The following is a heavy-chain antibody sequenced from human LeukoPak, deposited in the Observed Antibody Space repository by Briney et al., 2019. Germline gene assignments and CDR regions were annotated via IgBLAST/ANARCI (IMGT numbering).Heavy chain of an antibody. CDR1: GYTFTSYD. D-gene: IGHD6-6*01. CDR3: AREGVEYSRVYYYGMDV. V-gene: IGHV1-8*01. J-gene: IGHJ6*02. Sequence: ASVKVSCTASGYTFTSYDINWVRQATGQGLEWMGWMNPNSGNTGYAQKFQGRVTMTRNTSISTAYMELSSLRSEDMAVYYCAREGVEYSRVYYYGMDVWGQGTTVTVSS. CDR2: MNPNSGNT.